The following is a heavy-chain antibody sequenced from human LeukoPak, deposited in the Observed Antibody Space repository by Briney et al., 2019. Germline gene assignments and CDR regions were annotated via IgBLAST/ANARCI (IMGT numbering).Heavy chain of an antibody. Sequence: GGALRLSCAASVSTFDDYAMHWVRQAPGRGVEWVSLISGDGGSTYYADSVKGRFTISRDNSKNSLYLQMNSLRTEDTALYYCASVTCSGGSCYYYHYGMDVWGQGTTITVSS. CDR1: VSTFDDYA. D-gene: IGHD2-15*01. J-gene: IGHJ6*02. CDR2: ISGDGGST. V-gene: IGHV3-43*02. CDR3: ASVTCSGGSCYYYHYGMDV.